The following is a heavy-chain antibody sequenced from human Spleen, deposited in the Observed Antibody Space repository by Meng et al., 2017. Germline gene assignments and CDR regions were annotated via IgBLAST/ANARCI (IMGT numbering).Heavy chain of an antibody. CDR1: GFTFSSYA. D-gene: IGHD4-17*01. Sequence: GGSLRLSCAASGFTFSSYAMSWVRQAPGKGLEWVSAISGSGGSTYYADSVKGRFTISRDNSKNTLYLQMNSLRAEDTAVYYCAKAFDYGEYHLVVSYWGQGTLVTVSS. V-gene: IGHV3-23*01. J-gene: IGHJ4*02. CDR2: ISGSGGST. CDR3: AKAFDYGEYHLVVSY.